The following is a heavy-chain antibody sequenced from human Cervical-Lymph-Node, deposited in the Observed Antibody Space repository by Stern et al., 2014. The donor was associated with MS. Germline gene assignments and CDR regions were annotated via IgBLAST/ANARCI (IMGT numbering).Heavy chain of an antibody. CDR1: GYTFTTYY. J-gene: IGHJ4*02. D-gene: IGHD1-1*01. V-gene: IGHV1-46*01. CDR3: ARVLSLATSDS. CDR2: CNPSGGKT. Sequence: QVQLVQSGAEIRKPGASVKISCEASGYTFTTYYMHWVRQAPGQGLEWVALCNPSGGKTTCAQRFQGSVTVTGDTSTSTVYMELTGLRSEDTAVYYCARVLSLATSDSWGQGTLVIVSS.